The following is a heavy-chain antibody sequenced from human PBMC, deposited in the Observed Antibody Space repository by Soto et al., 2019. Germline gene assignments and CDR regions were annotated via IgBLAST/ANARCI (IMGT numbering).Heavy chain of an antibody. Sequence: QVQLVQSGAEVKKPGSSVKVSCKASGGTFSSYTISWVRQAPGQGLEWMGRIIPILGIANYAQKFQGRVTITADKSTSNAYMELRSLRSEDTAVYYCAREETVTSEGRDDYDYYYYLDVWGKGTTVTVSS. V-gene: IGHV1-69*08. CDR1: GGTFSSYT. D-gene: IGHD4-17*01. CDR3: AREETVTSEGRDDYDYYYYLDV. CDR2: IIPILGIA. J-gene: IGHJ6*03.